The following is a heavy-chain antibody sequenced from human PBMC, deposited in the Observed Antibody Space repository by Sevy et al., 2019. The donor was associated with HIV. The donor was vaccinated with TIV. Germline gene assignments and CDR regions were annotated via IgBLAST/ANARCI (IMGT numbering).Heavy chain of an antibody. CDR3: ASVKHLPGIAAAGPDY. CDR1: GYTFTSYG. D-gene: IGHD6-13*01. CDR2: ISAYNANT. Sequence: ASVKVSCKASGYTFTSYGISWVRQAPGPGLEWMGWISAYNANTNYAQKLQGRVTMTTDTSTSTAYMELRSLRSDDTAVYYCASVKHLPGIAAAGPDYWGQGTLVTVSS. V-gene: IGHV1-18*01. J-gene: IGHJ4*02.